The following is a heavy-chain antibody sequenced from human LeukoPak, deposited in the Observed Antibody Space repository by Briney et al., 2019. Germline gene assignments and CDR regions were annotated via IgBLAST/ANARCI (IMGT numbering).Heavy chain of an antibody. D-gene: IGHD2-15*01. J-gene: IGHJ6*02. CDR2: INPNSGGS. V-gene: IGHV1-2*04. Sequence: ASVKVSCKASGYTFTGYYMHWVRQAPGQGLEWMGWINPNSGGSNYAQKFQGWVTMTRDTSISTAYMELSRLRSDDTAVYYCARGRSYSTYYYYYGVDVWGQGTTVTVSS. CDR3: ARGRSYSTYYYYYGVDV. CDR1: GYTFTGYY.